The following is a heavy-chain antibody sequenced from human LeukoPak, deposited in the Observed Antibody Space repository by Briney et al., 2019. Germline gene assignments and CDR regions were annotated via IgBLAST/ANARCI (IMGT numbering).Heavy chain of an antibody. D-gene: IGHD2-2*01. Sequence: AGGSLCLSCAGSGFTFSNYGMHWVRRTPGKGLEWVAIIRYDVSNKYYADSVKGRFTISRDNSKNTLYLQMNSLRAEDTAVYYCAPDWGSLGYCSSTSCPTFDYWGQGTLVTVSS. CDR1: GFTFSNYG. CDR3: APDWGSLGYCSSTSCPTFDY. V-gene: IGHV3-30*02. J-gene: IGHJ4*02. CDR2: IRYDVSNK.